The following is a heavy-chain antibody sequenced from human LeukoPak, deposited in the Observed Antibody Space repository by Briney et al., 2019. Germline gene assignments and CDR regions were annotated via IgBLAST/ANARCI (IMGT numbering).Heavy chain of an antibody. V-gene: IGHV3-30*04. CDR3: ARTPPGGSGWYYFDY. Sequence: GGSLRLSCEASGFTFGDYAMIWFRQAPGKGLEWVAVISYDGSNKYYADSVKGRFTISRDNSKNTLYLQMNSLRAEDTAVYYCARTPPGGSGWYYFDYWGQGTLVTVSS. D-gene: IGHD6-19*01. CDR1: GFTFGDYA. CDR2: ISYDGSNK. J-gene: IGHJ4*02.